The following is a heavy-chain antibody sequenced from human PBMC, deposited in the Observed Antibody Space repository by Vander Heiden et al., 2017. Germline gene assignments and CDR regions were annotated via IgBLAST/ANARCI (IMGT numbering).Heavy chain of an antibody. D-gene: IGHD2-2*01. CDR2: IYSGGST. CDR3: AREGPGDYYGMDV. CDR1: GFTVSSNY. Sequence: EVQLVESGGGSIQPGGSLRLSCAASGFTVSSNYMSWVRQAPGKGLEWVSVIYSGGSTYYADSVKGRFTISRDNSKNTLYLQMNSLRAEDTAVYYCAREGPGDYYGMDVWGQGTTVTVSS. V-gene: IGHV3-53*01. J-gene: IGHJ6*02.